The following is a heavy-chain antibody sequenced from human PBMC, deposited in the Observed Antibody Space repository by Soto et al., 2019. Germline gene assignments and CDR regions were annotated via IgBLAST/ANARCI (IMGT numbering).Heavy chain of an antibody. CDR3: ARDHSVVGVDHYFDY. V-gene: IGHV4-31*03. CDR2: IYYSGST. J-gene: IGHJ4*02. D-gene: IGHD3-3*01. Sequence: SETLSLTCTVSGGSISSGGYYWSWIRQHPGKGLEWIGYIYYSGSTYYNPSLKSRVTISVDTSKNQFSLKLSSVTAADTAVYYCARDHSVVGVDHYFDYWGQGTLVTVSS. CDR1: GGSISSGGYY.